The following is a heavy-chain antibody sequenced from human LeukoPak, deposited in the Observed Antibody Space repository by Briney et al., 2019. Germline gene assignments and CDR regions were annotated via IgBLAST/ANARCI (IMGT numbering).Heavy chain of an antibody. Sequence: AGGSLRLSCAASGFTFSNYDMNWVRQPPGKGLEWVSYISSSGRTIYYADSVRGRFTISRDNAKNSLYLQMNSLRAEDTAVYYCARDLYGDYVVDYWGQGTLVTVSS. D-gene: IGHD4-17*01. V-gene: IGHV3-48*01. J-gene: IGHJ4*02. CDR3: ARDLYGDYVVDY. CDR2: ISSSGRTI. CDR1: GFTFSNYD.